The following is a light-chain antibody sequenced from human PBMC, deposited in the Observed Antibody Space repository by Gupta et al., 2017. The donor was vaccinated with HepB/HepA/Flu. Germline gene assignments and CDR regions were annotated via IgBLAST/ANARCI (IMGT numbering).Light chain of an antibody. CDR1: QSVSSN. CDR3: QQYNNWQYT. V-gene: IGKV3-15*01. CDR2: GAS. Sequence: ELVMTQSPATLSVSPGERATLSCRASQSVSSNLAWYQQKPGQAPRLLIYGASTRATGIPARFSGSGSGTEFTLTISSLQSEDLAVYYCQQYNNWQYTFGQGTKLEIK. J-gene: IGKJ2*01.